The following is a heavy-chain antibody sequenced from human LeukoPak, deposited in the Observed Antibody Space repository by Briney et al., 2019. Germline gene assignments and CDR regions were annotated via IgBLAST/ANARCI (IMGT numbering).Heavy chain of an antibody. J-gene: IGHJ4*02. D-gene: IGHD3-3*01. CDR2: ISGSGAST. Sequence: GGSLRLSCLTSGFTFSTNAMSWVRQAPGKGLEWISGISGSGASTYYADSVTGRFTISRDNSRNTLYLQMNSLRAEDTAVYYCARGTLRFLEWPVDYWGQGTLVTVSS. CDR3: ARGTLRFLEWPVDY. V-gene: IGHV3-23*01. CDR1: GFTFSTNA.